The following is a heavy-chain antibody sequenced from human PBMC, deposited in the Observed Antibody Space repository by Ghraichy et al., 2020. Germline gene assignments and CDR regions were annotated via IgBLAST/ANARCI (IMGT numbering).Heavy chain of an antibody. CDR2: ISYDGSIK. V-gene: IGHV3-30-3*01. Sequence: GGSLRLSCAASGFTFTSYAMHWVRQAPGKGLEWVAVISYDGSIKYYADSVKGRFTISRDNSKNTLYLQMNSLRAEDTAVYYCARSYCRDSSCQMAPLDYWGQGILVTVSS. D-gene: IGHD2-15*01. CDR1: GFTFTSYA. J-gene: IGHJ4*02. CDR3: ARSYCRDSSCQMAPLDY.